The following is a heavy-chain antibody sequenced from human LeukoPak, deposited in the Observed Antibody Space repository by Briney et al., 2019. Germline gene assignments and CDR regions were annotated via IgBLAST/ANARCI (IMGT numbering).Heavy chain of an antibody. Sequence: SETLSLTCSVSGGSINSYYWSWIRQPPGKGLEWIGDIYHSGSTNYNPSLKSRVTISVDTSKNQFSLKLSSVTAADTAVYYCARVRAAAAPGAFDIWGQGTMVTVSS. D-gene: IGHD6-13*01. CDR3: ARVRAAAAPGAFDI. V-gene: IGHV4-59*01. J-gene: IGHJ3*02. CDR1: GGSINSYY. CDR2: IYHSGST.